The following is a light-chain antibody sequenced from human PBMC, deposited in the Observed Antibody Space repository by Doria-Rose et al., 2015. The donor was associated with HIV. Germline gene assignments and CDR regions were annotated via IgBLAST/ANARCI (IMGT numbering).Light chain of an antibody. V-gene: IGLV2-14*03. J-gene: IGLJ2*01. CDR1: SSDVGGYNY. CDR2: DVN. Sequence: QPVLTQSASVSGSPGQSITVSCTGTSSDVGGYNYVSWYQQHPGKAPKLMIYDVNNRPSGISNRFSGSKSGNTASLTTSGLQAEDEADYYCSSYTTSSTLYVIFGGGTKVTVL. CDR3: SSYTTSSTLYVI.